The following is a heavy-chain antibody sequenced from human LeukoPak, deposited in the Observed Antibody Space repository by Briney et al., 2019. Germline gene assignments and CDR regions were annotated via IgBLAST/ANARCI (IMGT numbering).Heavy chain of an antibody. J-gene: IGHJ3*02. Sequence: SETLSLTCAVYGGSFSGYYWSWIRQPPGKGLEWIGEINHSGSTNYNPSLKSRVTISVDTSKNQFSLKLSSVTAADTAVYYCARGNLVSNAFDIWGQGTMVTVSS. CDR2: INHSGST. V-gene: IGHV4-34*01. D-gene: IGHD5/OR15-5a*01. CDR1: GGSFSGYY. CDR3: ARGNLVSNAFDI.